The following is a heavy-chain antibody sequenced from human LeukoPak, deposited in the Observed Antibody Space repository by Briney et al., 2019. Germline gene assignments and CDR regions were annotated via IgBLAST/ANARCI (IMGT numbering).Heavy chain of an antibody. Sequence: PGGSLRLSCAASGFTFSSYSMNWVRQAPGKGLEWVSYISSSSSTIYYADSVKGRFTISRDNSKNTLYLQMNSLKTEDTAVYYCTTYYYDSSGYQALTIDYWGQGTLVTVSS. V-gene: IGHV3-48*01. CDR2: ISSSSSTI. D-gene: IGHD3-22*01. J-gene: IGHJ4*02. CDR1: GFTFSSYS. CDR3: TTYYYDSSGYQALTIDY.